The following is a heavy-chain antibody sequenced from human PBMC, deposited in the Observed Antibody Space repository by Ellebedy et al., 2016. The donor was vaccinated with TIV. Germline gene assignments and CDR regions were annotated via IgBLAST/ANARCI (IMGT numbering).Heavy chain of an antibody. Sequence: SETLSLXXTVSDGSISSYYWSWIRQPAGKGLEWIGRIYASGGTNYNPSLKGRVTVSLDTSKNQFSLKLSSVTAADTAVYYCARRTPSGSYNYFDYWGQGILVTVSS. J-gene: IGHJ4*02. CDR1: DGSISSYY. V-gene: IGHV4-4*07. CDR2: IYASGGT. CDR3: ARRTPSGSYNYFDY. D-gene: IGHD1-26*01.